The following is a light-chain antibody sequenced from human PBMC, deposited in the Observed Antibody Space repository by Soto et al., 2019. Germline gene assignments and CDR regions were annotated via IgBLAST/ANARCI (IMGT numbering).Light chain of an antibody. CDR2: GAS. V-gene: IGKV3-15*01. J-gene: IGKJ1*01. Sequence: EIVMTQSPATLSVSPGERATLFCRASQSVTSNLAWYQQNPGQAPRLLIYGASTRVTGIPARFSGSGSGTEFTLTISSLQSEDFAVYYCQQYDNWPRTFGQGTKVEIK. CDR1: QSVTSN. CDR3: QQYDNWPRT.